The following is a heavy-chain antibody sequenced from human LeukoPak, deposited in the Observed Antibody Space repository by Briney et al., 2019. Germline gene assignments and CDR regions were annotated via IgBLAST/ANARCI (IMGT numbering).Heavy chain of an antibody. CDR3: TRVTSWRTGFDY. D-gene: IGHD1-1*01. V-gene: IGHV3-9*01. CDR1: GFSFEAYG. Sequence: PVGSLRLSCAASGFSFEAYGMYWVRQAPGKGLEWVSGITWNSDDMAYADSVKGRFTISRGNAKNCLYLQMNSLTVEDTALYYCTRVTSWRTGFDYWGQGTLVTVSS. CDR2: ITWNSDDM. J-gene: IGHJ4*02.